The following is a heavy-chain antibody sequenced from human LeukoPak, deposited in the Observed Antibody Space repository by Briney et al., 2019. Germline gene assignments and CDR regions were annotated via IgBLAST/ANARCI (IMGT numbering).Heavy chain of an antibody. D-gene: IGHD3-16*02. CDR3: ATSLRGSYRYPTASHYFDY. Sequence: GGSLRLSCAASGFTFSSYVMSWVRQAPGKGLEWVSGISGSGGSTYFADSVKGRFTISRDNSKNTLYLQMNSLRAEDTAVYYCATSLRGSYRYPTASHYFDYWGQGTLVTVSS. V-gene: IGHV3-23*01. CDR1: GFTFSSYV. J-gene: IGHJ4*02. CDR2: ISGSGGST.